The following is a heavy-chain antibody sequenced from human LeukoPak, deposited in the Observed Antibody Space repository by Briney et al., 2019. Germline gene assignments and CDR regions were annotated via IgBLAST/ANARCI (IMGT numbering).Heavy chain of an antibody. V-gene: IGHV4-30-2*06. CDR1: GDSIASGPYS. CDR3: ARGRGQQLFDY. CDR2: IFHGGSA. Sequence: PSETLSLTRAVSGDSIASGPYSSNWIRQSPRKALEWIGHIFHGGSANYNPSLYSRVTISLDMSNNQFSLSLTSVTAADTAVYFCARGRGQQLFDYWGQGILVAVSS. J-gene: IGHJ4*02. D-gene: IGHD6-13*01.